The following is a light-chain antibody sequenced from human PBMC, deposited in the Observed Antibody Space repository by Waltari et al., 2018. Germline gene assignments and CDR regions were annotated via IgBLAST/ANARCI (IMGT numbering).Light chain of an antibody. J-gene: IGLJ1*01. CDR3: QVWDSGSDHYV. Sequence: SYVLTQPPSVSVAPGQTARISCDGNNIGSKNVHWYQQKPGQAPLLVVYDDGERPSGIPERFSCSNSGNTATLTISRVDAGDEADYYCQVWDSGSDHYVFGTVTTVTVL. CDR1: NIGSKN. V-gene: IGLV3-21*02. CDR2: DDG.